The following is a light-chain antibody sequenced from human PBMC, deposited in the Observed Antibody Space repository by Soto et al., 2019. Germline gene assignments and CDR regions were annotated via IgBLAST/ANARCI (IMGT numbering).Light chain of an antibody. J-gene: IGKJ5*01. CDR3: QQRSNWRDS. CDR1: QSVSSY. Sequence: EIVLTQSPATLSLSPGARATLSCRASQSVSSYLAWYQQKPGQAPRLLIYDASNRATGIPARFSGSRSGTDVTLTISSLEPEDFAVDYCQQRSNWRDSFGQGTRLEIK. V-gene: IGKV3-11*01. CDR2: DAS.